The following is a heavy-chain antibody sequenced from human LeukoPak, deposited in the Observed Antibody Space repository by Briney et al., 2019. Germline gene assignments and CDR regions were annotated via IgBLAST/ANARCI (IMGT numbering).Heavy chain of an antibody. Sequence: ASVTVSFKASVYTFTTYHINWVRQATGKGLEWMGWMNPNSGNTGYAQKFRSRVTITRNTSISTAYMELSSLRSEYTAVYYCARGVKSLPDYWGQGTLVTVSS. CDR2: MNPNSGNT. CDR1: VYTFTTYH. V-gene: IGHV1-8*03. CDR3: ARGVKSLPDY. J-gene: IGHJ4*02. D-gene: IGHD2-15*01.